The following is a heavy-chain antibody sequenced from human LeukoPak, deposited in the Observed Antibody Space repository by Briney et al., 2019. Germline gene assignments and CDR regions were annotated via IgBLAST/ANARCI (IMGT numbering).Heavy chain of an antibody. D-gene: IGHD3-3*01. V-gene: IGHV4-39*01. CDR1: GGSISSSSYY. CDR3: ARLSDFWSGYSPAGYYYGMDV. CDR2: IYYSGST. J-gene: IGHJ6*02. Sequence: PSETLSLTCTVSGGSISSSSYYWGWIRQPPGKGLEWIGSIYYSGSTYYNPSLKSRVTISVDTSKNQFSLKLSSVTAADTAVYYCARLSDFWSGYSPAGYYYGMDVWGQGTTVTVSS.